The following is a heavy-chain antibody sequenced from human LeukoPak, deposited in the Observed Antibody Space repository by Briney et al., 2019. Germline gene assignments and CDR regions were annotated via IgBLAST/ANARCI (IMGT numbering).Heavy chain of an antibody. V-gene: IGHV3-23*01. D-gene: IGHD1-1*01. Sequence: PGGSLRLSCAASGFTFSTYGMGWVRQAPGKGLEWVSALSGSGGTTYYADSVKGRFTISRDNSRNTLSLQMHSLSADDTAVYYCAKDRTGTTGADWFDPWGQGTLVTVSS. CDR1: GFTFSTYG. CDR3: AKDRTGTTGADWFDP. CDR2: LSGSGGTT. J-gene: IGHJ5*02.